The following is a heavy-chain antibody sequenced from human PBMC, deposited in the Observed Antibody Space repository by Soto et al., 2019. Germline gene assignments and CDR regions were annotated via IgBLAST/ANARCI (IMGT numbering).Heavy chain of an antibody. CDR2: ITGTGAHT. V-gene: IGHV3-23*01. Sequence: EVQLLESGGGLVQPGGSLRLSCAASGFSFGTYAMSWVRQAPGKGVEWVSAITGTGAHTYYTDSVKGRFTISRDNSKKTLYLQMNSMRAEATAVYYCAKGNGGGYFDLLGRGNLVTVSS. J-gene: IGHJ2*01. D-gene: IGHD2-21*01. CDR1: GFSFGTYA. CDR3: AKGNGGGYFDL.